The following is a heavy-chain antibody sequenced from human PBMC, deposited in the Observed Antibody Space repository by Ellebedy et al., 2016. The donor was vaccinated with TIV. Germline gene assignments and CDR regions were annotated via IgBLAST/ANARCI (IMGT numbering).Heavy chain of an antibody. J-gene: IGHJ4*02. CDR1: GYTFTGYY. V-gene: IGHV1-2*02. Sequence: AASVKVSCKASGYTFTGYYMHWVRQAPGQGLEWMGWINPNSGGTNYAQKFQGRVTMTRDTSISTAYMELSRLRSDDTAVYYCARLMTTVTTGRYWGQGTLVTVSS. D-gene: IGHD4-17*01. CDR3: ARLMTTVTTGRY. CDR2: INPNSGGT.